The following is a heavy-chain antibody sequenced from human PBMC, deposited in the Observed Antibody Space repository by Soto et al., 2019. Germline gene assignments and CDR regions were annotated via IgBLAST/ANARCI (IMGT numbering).Heavy chain of an antibody. CDR3: ARDRGYYDSSGYYKFDY. Sequence: ASVKVSCKASGYTFTSYGISWVRQAPGQGLEWMGWISAYNGNTNYAQKLQGRVTMTTDTSTSTAYMELRSLRSDDTAVYYCARDRGYYDSSGYYKFDYWGKGTLVPVSS. V-gene: IGHV1-18*01. J-gene: IGHJ4*02. D-gene: IGHD3-22*01. CDR1: GYTFTSYG. CDR2: ISAYNGNT.